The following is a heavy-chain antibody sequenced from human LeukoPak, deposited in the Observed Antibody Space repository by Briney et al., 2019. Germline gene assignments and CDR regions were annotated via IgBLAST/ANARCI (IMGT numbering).Heavy chain of an antibody. Sequence: GGSLRLSCAASGFTFSTYAMSWVRQAAGKGLEWVSLISGSGGGTYYADSVKGRFTIPRDNSKNTLYLQMNSLRAEDTAVYYCAKKYSSSGHFIDSWGQGTLVTVSS. V-gene: IGHV3-23*01. J-gene: IGHJ4*02. CDR2: ISGSGGGT. CDR1: GFTFSTYA. CDR3: AKKYSSSGHFIDS. D-gene: IGHD6-19*01.